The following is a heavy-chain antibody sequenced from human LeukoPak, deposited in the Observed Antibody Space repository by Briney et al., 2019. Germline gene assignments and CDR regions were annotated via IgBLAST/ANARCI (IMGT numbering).Heavy chain of an antibody. CDR1: GGSIDSTNW. Sequence: SETLSLTCGVSGGSIDSTNWGTWVRQPPGEGLEWIGEIHHDGRINYNPSLKSRITISVDKSKNQFSLRLNSVTAADSAMYYCARSHDHLWGNYPDYWGQGTLVTVSS. J-gene: IGHJ4*02. V-gene: IGHV4/OR15-8*01. D-gene: IGHD3-16*02. CDR2: IHHDGRI. CDR3: ARSHDHLWGNYPDY.